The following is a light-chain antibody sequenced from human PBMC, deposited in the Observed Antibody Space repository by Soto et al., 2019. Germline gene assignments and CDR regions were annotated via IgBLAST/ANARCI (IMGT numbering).Light chain of an antibody. CDR3: QQPYSSLLT. CDR2: DAS. CDR1: QSVSSN. V-gene: IGKV3D-15*01. J-gene: IGKJ4*02. Sequence: PLYKANLSVSPGERATLSCRASQSVSSNLAWYQQKPGHAPRLLIYDASNRATGIPDRFSGSVSGKDFTLTSSMQAEDYVTDYCQQPYSSLLTFGRGTKVDIK.